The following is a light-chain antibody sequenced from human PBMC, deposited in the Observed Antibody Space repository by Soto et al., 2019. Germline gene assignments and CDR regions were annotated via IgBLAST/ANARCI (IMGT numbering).Light chain of an antibody. CDR2: AAS. J-gene: IGKJ4*01. CDR1: QSISTY. CDR3: QQGYSTPLA. Sequence: DIQMTQSPSSLSASVGDRVTITCRASQSISTYLNWFQQKPGEAPKLLIYAASSLLSGVPSRFSGGGSGTEFTLTISSLQPEDFATYYCQQGYSTPLAFGGGTKVEIK. V-gene: IGKV1-39*01.